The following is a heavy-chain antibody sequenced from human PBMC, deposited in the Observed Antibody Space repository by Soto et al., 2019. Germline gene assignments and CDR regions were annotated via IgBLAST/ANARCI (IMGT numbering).Heavy chain of an antibody. J-gene: IGHJ4*02. CDR3: ARSGAVAGLHY. D-gene: IGHD6-19*01. Sequence: EAQLLESGGGLVQPGGSLRVSCAASGFTFSSSWMHWVRQAPGRGLVWVSRLNSDGSSTSYADSGKGRFTISRDNAKNTLYLQMKRLRAEATAIYYFARSGAVAGLHYWGPGTLVTVSS. CDR2: LNSDGSST. V-gene: IGHV3-74*01. CDR1: GFTFSSSW.